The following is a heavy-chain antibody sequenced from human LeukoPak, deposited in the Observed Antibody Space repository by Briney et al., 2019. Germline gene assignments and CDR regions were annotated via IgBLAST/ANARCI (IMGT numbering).Heavy chain of an antibody. J-gene: IGHJ3*02. CDR2: INPNSGGT. CDR1: GYTFTGYY. V-gene: IGHV1-2*04. Sequence: ASVKVSCKASGYTFTGYYMHWVRQAPGQGLEWMGWINPNSGGTNYAQKFQGWVTMTRDTSISTAYMELSRLRSDDTAVYYCARRRRGYSYGLKWAFDIWGQGTMVTVSS. CDR3: ARRRRGYSYGLKWAFDI. D-gene: IGHD5-18*01.